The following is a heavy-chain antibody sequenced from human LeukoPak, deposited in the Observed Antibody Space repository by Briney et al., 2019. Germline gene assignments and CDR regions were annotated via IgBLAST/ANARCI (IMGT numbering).Heavy chain of an antibody. Sequence: PGGSLRLSCAASGFTFSSYSMNWVRQAPGKGLEWVSSISSSSSYIYYADSVKGRFTISRDNAKNSLYLQMNSLRAEDTAEYYCARGAPYCSGGSCMYYFDYWGQGTLVTVSS. CDR1: GFTFSSYS. CDR2: ISSSSSYI. CDR3: ARGAPYCSGGSCMYYFDY. J-gene: IGHJ4*02. D-gene: IGHD2-15*01. V-gene: IGHV3-21*01.